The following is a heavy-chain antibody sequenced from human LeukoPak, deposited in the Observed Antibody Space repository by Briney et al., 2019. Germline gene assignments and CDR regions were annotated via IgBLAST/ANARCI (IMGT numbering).Heavy chain of an antibody. CDR3: ARDWTDFWSGYYYYGMDV. CDR1: GFTFSSYA. J-gene: IGHJ6*02. CDR2: ISYDGSNK. V-gene: IGHV3-30*04. D-gene: IGHD3-3*01. Sequence: GGSLRLSCAASGFTFSSYAMQWVRQAPGKGLEWVAVISYDGSNKCYADSVKGRFTISRDNSKNTLYLQMNSLRAEDTAVYYCARDWTDFWSGYYYYGMDVWGQGTTVTVSS.